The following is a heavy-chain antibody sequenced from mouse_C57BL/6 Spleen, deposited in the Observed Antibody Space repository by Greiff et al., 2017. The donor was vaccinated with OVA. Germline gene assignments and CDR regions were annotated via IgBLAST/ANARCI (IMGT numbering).Heavy chain of an antibody. CDR3: TTLSTTLFDY. Sequence: VQLQQSGAELVRPGASVKLSCTASGFNIKDDYMHWVKQRPEQGLEWIGWIDPENGDTEYASKFQGKATITADTSSNTAYLQLSSLTSEDTAVYYCTTLSTTLFDYWGQGTTLTVSS. CDR2: IDPENGDT. V-gene: IGHV14-4*01. D-gene: IGHD1-1*01. J-gene: IGHJ2*01. CDR1: GFNIKDDY.